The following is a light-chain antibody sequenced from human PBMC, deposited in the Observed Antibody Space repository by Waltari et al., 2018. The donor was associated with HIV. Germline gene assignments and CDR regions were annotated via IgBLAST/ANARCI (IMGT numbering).Light chain of an antibody. CDR1: QSLRNY. Sequence: EIVLTQSTATLSVSPGDGATLSCTSSQSLRNYLAWYQHIPGQAPRLLIYDASNRASGIPDRFSGSGSGTVFTLTISRLEPEDFGVYYCQQYGDDPYSFGQGTKLETK. J-gene: IGKJ2*01. V-gene: IGKV3-20*01. CDR3: QQYGDDPYS. CDR2: DAS.